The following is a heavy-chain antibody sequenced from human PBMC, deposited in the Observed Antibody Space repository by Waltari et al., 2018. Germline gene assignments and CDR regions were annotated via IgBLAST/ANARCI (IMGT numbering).Heavy chain of an antibody. D-gene: IGHD3-3*01. Sequence: QVELQESGPGLVKPSETLSLTCKVPGYYISSNYFWGWIRQPPGKGPEWIGSIFHRGSTYYNPSLKSRVTISVDTSKNQFSLKLISVTAADTAVYYCARVAYSDFWSDYSSRPSFDYWGPGTLVTVSS. V-gene: IGHV4-38-2*02. CDR1: GYYISSNYF. J-gene: IGHJ4*02. CDR3: ARVAYSDFWSDYSSRPSFDY. CDR2: IFHRGST.